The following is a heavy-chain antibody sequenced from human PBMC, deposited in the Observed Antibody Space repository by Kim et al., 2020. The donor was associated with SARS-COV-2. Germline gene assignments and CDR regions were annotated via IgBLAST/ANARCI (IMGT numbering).Heavy chain of an antibody. D-gene: IGHD2-2*01. Sequence: KGRFTISRDNAKNSLYRQMASLRDEDTAVYYCARAVVVPAAMSYYYGMDVWGQGTTVTVSS. CDR3: ARAVVVPAAMSYYYGMDV. J-gene: IGHJ6*02. V-gene: IGHV3-48*02.